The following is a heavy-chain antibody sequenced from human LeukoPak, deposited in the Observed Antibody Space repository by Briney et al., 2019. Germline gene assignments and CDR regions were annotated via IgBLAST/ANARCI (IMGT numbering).Heavy chain of an antibody. CDR2: ISSSSSTI. CDR3: ARDPHRYCGGDCYSDY. Sequence: GGSLRLSCAASGFTFSDYYMSWIRQAPGKGLEWVSYISSSSSTIYYADSVKGRFTISRDNAKNSLYLQMNSLRAEDTAVYYCARDPHRYCGGDCYSDYWGQGTLVTVSS. CDR1: GFTFSDYY. D-gene: IGHD2-21*02. J-gene: IGHJ4*02. V-gene: IGHV3-11*01.